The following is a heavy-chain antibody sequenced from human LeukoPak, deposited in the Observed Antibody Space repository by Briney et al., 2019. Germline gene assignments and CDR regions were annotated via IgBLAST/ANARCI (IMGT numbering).Heavy chain of an antibody. V-gene: IGHV4-4*07. CDR1: GGSISSYY. D-gene: IGHD3-22*01. CDR3: ARDYYDSSGYSKYYYYYYMDV. Sequence: SETLSLTCTVSGGSISSYYWGWIRQPAGKGLEWIGRIYTSGSANYNPSLKSRVTMSVDTSKNQFSLKLSSATAADTAVYYCARDYYDSSGYSKYYYYYYMDVWGKGTTVTVSS. J-gene: IGHJ6*03. CDR2: IYTSGSA.